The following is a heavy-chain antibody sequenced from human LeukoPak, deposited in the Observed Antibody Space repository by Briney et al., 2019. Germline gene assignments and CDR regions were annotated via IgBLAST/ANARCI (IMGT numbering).Heavy chain of an antibody. Sequence: ASVQVSCKASGYTFTSYGISWVRQAPGQGLEWMVWISAYNGNTNYAQKLQGRVTMTTDTSTSTAYMELRSLRSDDTAVYYCARVPRTVVVITTDNWGQGTLVTVSS. D-gene: IGHD3-22*01. CDR1: GYTFTSYG. V-gene: IGHV1-18*01. J-gene: IGHJ4*02. CDR2: ISAYNGNT. CDR3: ARVPRTVVVITTDN.